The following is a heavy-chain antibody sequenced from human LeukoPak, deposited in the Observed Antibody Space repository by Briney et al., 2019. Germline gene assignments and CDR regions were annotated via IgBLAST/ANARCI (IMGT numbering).Heavy chain of an antibody. J-gene: IGHJ4*02. V-gene: IGHV1-46*01. D-gene: IGHD1/OR15-1a*01. Sequence: GASVKVSCKASGYTFTSNYIHWVRQAPGQGLEWMGMIYPRDGSTSYAQKFQGRVTVTRDTSTSTVHMELSGLRSEDTAVYYCARKQEGFDHWGQGTLVTVSS. CDR1: GYTFTSNY. CDR2: IYPRDGST. CDR3: ARKQEGFDH.